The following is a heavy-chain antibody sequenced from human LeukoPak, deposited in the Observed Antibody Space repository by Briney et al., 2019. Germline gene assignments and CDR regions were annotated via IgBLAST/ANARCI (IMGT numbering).Heavy chain of an antibody. CDR3: ASAGQSPYYYYYYYMDV. CDR2: IIPIFGTA. CDR1: GGTFCSYA. V-gene: IGHV1-69*05. J-gene: IGHJ6*03. Sequence: WASVKVSCKASGGTFCSYAISWVRQAPGQGLEWMGGIIPIFGTANYAQKFQGRVTITTDESTSTAYMELSSLRSEDTAVYYCASAGQSPYYYYYYYMDVWGKGTTVTVSS.